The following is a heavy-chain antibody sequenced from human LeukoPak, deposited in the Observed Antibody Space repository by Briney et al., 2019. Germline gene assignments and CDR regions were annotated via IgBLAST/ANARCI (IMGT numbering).Heavy chain of an antibody. CDR3: ASPSNYGSGSQLNY. J-gene: IGHJ4*02. CDR1: GYTFTNYG. V-gene: IGHV1-2*02. D-gene: IGHD3-10*01. Sequence: GASVKVSCKTSGYTFTNYGISWVRQAPGQGLEWMGWINPSSGGTNYAQKFQGRVIMTRDTSISTAHMELSRLRSDDTAVYYCASPSNYGSGSQLNYWGQGTLVTVSS. CDR2: INPSSGGT.